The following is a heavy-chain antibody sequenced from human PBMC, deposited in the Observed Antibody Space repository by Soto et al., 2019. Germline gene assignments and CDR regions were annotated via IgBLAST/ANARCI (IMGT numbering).Heavy chain of an antibody. CDR1: EFTFSSFN. CDR3: ARIYRRDGNKYADY. V-gene: IGHV3-48*02. CDR2: ISASSTTV. J-gene: IGHJ4*02. Sequence: EVQLVESGGGLVQPGESLRLSCAASEFTFSSFNMHWVRQAPGKGLKWVSYISASSTTVYYGDSVKGRFTISRDNAKNSLYLQMNSLRDEDTAVYYCARIYRRDGNKYADYWGQGTLVTVSS. D-gene: IGHD3-16*02.